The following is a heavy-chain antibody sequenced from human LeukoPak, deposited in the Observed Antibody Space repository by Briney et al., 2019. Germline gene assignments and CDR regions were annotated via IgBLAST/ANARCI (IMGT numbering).Heavy chain of an antibody. D-gene: IGHD6-13*01. V-gene: IGHV4-34*01. CDR2: INHSGST. J-gene: IGHJ4*02. CDR1: GGSFSGYY. Sequence: ASETLSLTCAVYGGSFSGYYWSWIRQSPGKGLEWIGEINHSGSTNYNPSLKSRVTISVDTSKNQFSLKLSSVTAADTAVYYCARGSSSWLDYWGQGTLVTVSS. CDR3: ARGSSSWLDY.